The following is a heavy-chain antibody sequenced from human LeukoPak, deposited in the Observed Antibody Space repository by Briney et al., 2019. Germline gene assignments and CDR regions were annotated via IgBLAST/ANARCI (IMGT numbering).Heavy chain of an antibody. V-gene: IGHV3-48*04. CDR3: ARVRGVLTNWFDP. Sequence: GGSLRLSCAASGFTFSNSWMSWVRQAPGKGLEWVSYISSSGSTIYYADSVKGRFTISRDNTKNSLYLQMNSLRAEDTAVYYCARVRGVLTNWFDPWGQGTLVTVSS. CDR2: ISSSGSTI. J-gene: IGHJ5*02. CDR1: GFTFSNSW. D-gene: IGHD2-8*02.